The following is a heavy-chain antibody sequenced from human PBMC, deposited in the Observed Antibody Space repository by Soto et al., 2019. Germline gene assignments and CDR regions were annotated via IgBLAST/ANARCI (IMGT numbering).Heavy chain of an antibody. Sequence: QVQLVQSGAEVKKPGSSVKVSCKASGGTFSSYAISWVRQAPGQGLEWMGGIIPIFGTANYAQKFQGRVTITADESTSTAYMELSSLRSEERAVYYCATSNWNYGGGTAFDYWGQGTLVTVSS. J-gene: IGHJ4*02. CDR2: IIPIFGTA. D-gene: IGHD1-7*01. CDR1: GGTFSSYA. CDR3: ATSNWNYGGGTAFDY. V-gene: IGHV1-69*01.